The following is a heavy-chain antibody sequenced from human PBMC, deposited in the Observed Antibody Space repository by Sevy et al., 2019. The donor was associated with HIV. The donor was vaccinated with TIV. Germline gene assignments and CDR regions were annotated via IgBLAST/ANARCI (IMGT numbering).Heavy chain of an antibody. CDR3: ARDRNNYDSSGYPKGMDV. CDR1: GYTFTRYG. V-gene: IGHV1-18*01. Sequence: ASVKVSCKASGYTFTRYGITWVRRAPGQGLEWMGWTSAYNGNTNYSQKVQGRVTMTTDMSTSTAYMELRSLKSDDTAMYYCARDRNNYDSSGYPKGMDVWGQGTTVTVSS. CDR2: TSAYNGNT. D-gene: IGHD3-22*01. J-gene: IGHJ6*02.